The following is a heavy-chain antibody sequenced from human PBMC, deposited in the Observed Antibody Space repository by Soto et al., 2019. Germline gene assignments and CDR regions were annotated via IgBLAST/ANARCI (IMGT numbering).Heavy chain of an antibody. V-gene: IGHV4-59*08. D-gene: IGHD6-19*01. CDR1: GGSISSYY. CDR2: IYYSGST. Sequence: SETLSLTCTVSGGSISSYYWSWIRQPPGKGLEWIGYIYYSGSTNYNPSLKSRVTISVDTSKNQFSLKLSSVTAADTAVYYCASQESGSGWYYFDYWGQGTLVTVS. CDR3: ASQESGSGWYYFDY. J-gene: IGHJ4*02.